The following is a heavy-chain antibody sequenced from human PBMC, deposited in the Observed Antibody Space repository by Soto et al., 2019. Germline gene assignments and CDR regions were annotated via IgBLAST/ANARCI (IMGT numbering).Heavy chain of an antibody. V-gene: IGHV1-69*02. CDR2: IIPILGIA. D-gene: IGHD3-22*01. CDR1: GGTFSSYT. CDR3: AREYYYDSSGADAFDI. Sequence: SVKVSCKASGGTFSSYTISWVRQAPGQGLEWMGRIIPILGIANYAQKFQGRVTITADKSTSTAYMELSSLRSEDTAVYYCAREYYYDSSGADAFDIWGQGTMVTVSS. J-gene: IGHJ3*02.